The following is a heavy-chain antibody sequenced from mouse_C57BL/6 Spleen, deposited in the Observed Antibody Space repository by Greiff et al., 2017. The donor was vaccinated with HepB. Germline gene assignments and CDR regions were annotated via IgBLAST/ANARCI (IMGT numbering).Heavy chain of an antibody. Sequence: EVQVVESGPGLVKPSQSLSLTCSVTGYSITSGYYWNWIRQFPGNKLEWMGYISYDGSNNYNPSLKNRISITRDTSKNQFFLKLNSVTTEDTATYYCAREVTTVLDYWGQGTTLTVSS. CDR1: GYSITSGYY. D-gene: IGHD1-1*01. J-gene: IGHJ2*01. CDR2: ISYDGSN. V-gene: IGHV3-6*01. CDR3: AREVTTVLDY.